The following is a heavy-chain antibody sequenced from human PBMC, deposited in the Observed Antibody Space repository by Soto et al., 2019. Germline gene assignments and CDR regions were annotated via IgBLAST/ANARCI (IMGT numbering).Heavy chain of an antibody. J-gene: IGHJ4*02. CDR1: GFSLSSNGVG. D-gene: IGHD3-10*01. CDR2: IYWDDDH. CDR3: AREMYYSTYFDS. V-gene: IGHV2-5*02. Sequence: QITLRESGPALVRPTQTLTLTCTFSGFSLSSNGVGVGWIRQPPGKALEWLALIYWDDDHRYSPSLKTRLTMSKNXSKNQVVLTMPKLDPVDTATYYCAREMYYSTYFDSWGQGTLVTVSS.